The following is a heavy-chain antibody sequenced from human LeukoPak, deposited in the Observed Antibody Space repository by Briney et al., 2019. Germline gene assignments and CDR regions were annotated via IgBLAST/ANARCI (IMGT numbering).Heavy chain of an antibody. V-gene: IGHV3-30*18. CDR2: ISYDGSNK. CDR1: GFTFSSYG. Sequence: AGGSLRLSCAASGFTFSSYGMHWVRQAPGKGLEWVAVISYDGSNKYYADSVKGRFTISRDNSKNTLYLQMNSLRAEDTAVYYCAKSSSWYNPLGYWGQGTLVTVSS. D-gene: IGHD6-13*01. J-gene: IGHJ4*02. CDR3: AKSSSWYNPLGY.